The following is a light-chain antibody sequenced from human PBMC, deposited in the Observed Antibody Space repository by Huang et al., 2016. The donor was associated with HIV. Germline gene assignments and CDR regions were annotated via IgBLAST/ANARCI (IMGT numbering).Light chain of an antibody. V-gene: IGKV3-15*01. J-gene: IGKJ5*01. CDR1: QSVNAH. CDR3: QQYNNWFT. Sequence: EVVMTQSPATLSVSPGKRATLSCRASQSVNAHLAWYQQKPGQAPRLLIYGTSTRANGSAVRFSGSGYGTEFTLTISSLQSEDSAFYYCQQYNNWFTFGQGTRLEIK. CDR2: GTS.